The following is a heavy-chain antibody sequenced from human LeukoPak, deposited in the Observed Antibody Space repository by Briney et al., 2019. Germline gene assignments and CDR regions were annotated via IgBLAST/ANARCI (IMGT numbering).Heavy chain of an antibody. CDR3: AKDGSSSGRPYYFDY. CDR2: ISGSGGST. V-gene: IGHV3-23*01. CDR1: GFTFSSYG. Sequence: PGGSLRLSCAASGFTFSSYGMSWVRQAPGKGLEWVSAISGSGGSTYYADSVKGRFTISRDNSKNTLYLQMNSLRAEDTAVYYCAKDGSSSGRPYYFDYWGQGILVTVSS. D-gene: IGHD6-19*01. J-gene: IGHJ4*02.